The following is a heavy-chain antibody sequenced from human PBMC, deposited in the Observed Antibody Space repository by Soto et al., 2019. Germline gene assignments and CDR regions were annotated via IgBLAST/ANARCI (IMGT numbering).Heavy chain of an antibody. Sequence: EVQLVESGGGLVQPGGSLRLSCAVSVSGFTVSSKNMSWVRQAPGKGLEWVSVIYSGGSTYYADSVKGRFTISRDNSKNTLYLQMNSLKAEDTAVYYCTSPRDTTAINYWGQGTLVTVSS. D-gene: IGHD2-21*02. CDR3: TSPRDTTAINY. V-gene: IGHV3-66*01. J-gene: IGHJ4*02. CDR2: IYSGGST. CDR1: VSGFTVSSKN.